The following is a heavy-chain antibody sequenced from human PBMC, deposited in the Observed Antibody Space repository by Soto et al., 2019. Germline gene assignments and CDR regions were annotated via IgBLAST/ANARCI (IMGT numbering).Heavy chain of an antibody. D-gene: IGHD1-26*01. CDR1: GGSISSYY. CDR2: IYYSGST. J-gene: IGHJ5*02. CDR3: ARVIVEKYNWFDP. Sequence: XXTLSLPFTVSGGSISSYYWRWIRQPPGKGLEWIGYIYYSGSTNYNPSLKSRVTISVDTSKNQFSLKLSSVHAADTAVYYCARVIVEKYNWFDPWGQGTLVTVSS. V-gene: IGHV4-59*01.